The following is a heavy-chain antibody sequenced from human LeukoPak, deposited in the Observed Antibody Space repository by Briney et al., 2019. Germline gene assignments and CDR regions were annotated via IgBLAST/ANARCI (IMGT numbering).Heavy chain of an antibody. J-gene: IGHJ6*02. Sequence: GGSLRLSCAASGFTLSSNYMSWVRQAPGKGLEWVSVIYSGGSTYYADSVKGRFTISRDNSKNTLYLQMNSLRAEDTAVYYCARQWLPYYYGMDVWGQGTTVTVSS. CDR1: GFTLSSNY. V-gene: IGHV3-53*01. CDR3: ARQWLPYYYGMDV. D-gene: IGHD6-19*01. CDR2: IYSGGST.